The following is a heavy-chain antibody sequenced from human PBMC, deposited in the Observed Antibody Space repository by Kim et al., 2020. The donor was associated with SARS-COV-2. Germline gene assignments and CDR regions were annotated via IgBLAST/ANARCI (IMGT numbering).Heavy chain of an antibody. CDR3: ARSYDILTGFYNY. D-gene: IGHD3-9*01. V-gene: IGHV4-4*02. CDR1: GDSITNNKW. Sequence: SETLSLTCAVSGDSITNNKWWCWVRQPPGKGLEWIGEIYHSGTTNYNPSLKSRVTISIDKSKNQFSLKLNSVTAADTAVYFCARSYDILTGFYNYWGQGMLVTVSS. J-gene: IGHJ4*02. CDR2: IYHSGTT.